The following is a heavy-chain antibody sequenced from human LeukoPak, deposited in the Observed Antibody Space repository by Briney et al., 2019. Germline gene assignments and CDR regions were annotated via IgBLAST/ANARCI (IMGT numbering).Heavy chain of an antibody. D-gene: IGHD6-13*01. CDR1: GYSFTSYW. Sequence: GESLKISCKGSGYSFTSYWIGCVRQMPGKGLEWMGIIYPGDSDTRYSPSFQGQVTISADKSISTAYLQWSSLKASDTAMYYCARPPLSIAAAGRTNDAFDIWGQGTMVTVSS. CDR3: ARPPLSIAAAGRTNDAFDI. V-gene: IGHV5-51*01. J-gene: IGHJ3*02. CDR2: IYPGDSDT.